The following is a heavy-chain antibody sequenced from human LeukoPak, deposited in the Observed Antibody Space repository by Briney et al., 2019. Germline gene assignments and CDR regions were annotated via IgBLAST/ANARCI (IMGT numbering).Heavy chain of an antibody. CDR1: GGSTSSGGYS. J-gene: IGHJ5*02. CDR3: ARVGGTTVSNWFDP. V-gene: IGHV4-30-2*01. D-gene: IGHD4-17*01. Sequence: SETLSLTCAVSGGSTSSGGYSWSWIRQPPGKGLEWIGYIYHSGSTYYNPSLKSRVTISVDRSKNQFSLKLSSVTAADTAVYYCARVGGTTVSNWFDPWGQGTLVTVSS. CDR2: IYHSGST.